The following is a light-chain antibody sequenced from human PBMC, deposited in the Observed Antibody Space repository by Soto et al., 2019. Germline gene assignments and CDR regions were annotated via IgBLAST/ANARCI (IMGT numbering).Light chain of an antibody. V-gene: IGKV3-15*01. J-gene: IGKJ1*01. Sequence: FVVTQSPDTLSLSPGGRATLSCRASQSISDTLAWYQQKPGQAPRLLIHGASTRAPGFPARFSGSGSGTDFTLTISSLQSEDFAVYYCQQYNNWPWTFGQGTKVDIK. CDR1: QSISDT. CDR2: GAS. CDR3: QQYNNWPWT.